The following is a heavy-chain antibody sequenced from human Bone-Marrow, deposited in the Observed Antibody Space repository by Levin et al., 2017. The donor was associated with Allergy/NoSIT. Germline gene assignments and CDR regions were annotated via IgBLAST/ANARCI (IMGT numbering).Heavy chain of an antibody. CDR3: ARDYPVYCDGGTCYSEY. J-gene: IGHJ4*02. CDR2: INQDGREK. V-gene: IGHV3-7*03. Sequence: PGGSLRLSCASSGFIFSSYSMSWVRQAPGKGLEWVANINQDGREKYYLESVKGRFTISRDNAKNSLFLEIRSLRAEDTATYYCARDYPVYCDGGTCYSEYWGRGTLVTVGS. D-gene: IGHD2-15*01. CDR1: GFIFSSYS.